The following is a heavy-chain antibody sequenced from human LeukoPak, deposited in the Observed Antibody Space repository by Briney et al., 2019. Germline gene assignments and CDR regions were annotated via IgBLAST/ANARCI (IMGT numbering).Heavy chain of an antibody. Sequence: GASVKVSCKASGYTFTSYYMHWVRQAPGQGLEWMGIINPNGGSTSYAQKFQGRVTMTRDTSTSTAYMELRSLRSDDTAVYYCARAYGDDSYFDYWGQGTLVTVSS. CDR2: INPNGGST. CDR3: ARAYGDDSYFDY. V-gene: IGHV1-46*01. J-gene: IGHJ4*02. CDR1: GYTFTSYY. D-gene: IGHD4-17*01.